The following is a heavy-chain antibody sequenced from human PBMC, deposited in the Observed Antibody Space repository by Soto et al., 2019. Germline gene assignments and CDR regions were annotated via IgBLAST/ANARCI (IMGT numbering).Heavy chain of an antibody. CDR2: INPNTGGA. J-gene: IGHJ3*01. CDR3: ARDYDDGSASYGLEI. Sequence: QEHLVQSGAEVKSPGASVKVSCKAAGYTFTGYYIHWVRQAPGQGLEWMGWINPNTGGANIAQKFQGWVTLTRDTSIPTTDMEVNRLTSNDTAVYYCARDYDDGSASYGLEIWGQGTMVTVAS. D-gene: IGHD6-19*01. V-gene: IGHV1-2*04. CDR1: GYTFTGYY.